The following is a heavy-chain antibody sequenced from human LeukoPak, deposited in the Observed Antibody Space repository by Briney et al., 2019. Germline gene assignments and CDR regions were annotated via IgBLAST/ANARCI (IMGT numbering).Heavy chain of an antibody. V-gene: IGHV3-48*04. CDR3: ARDLGYLGGYYYYDYMDV. J-gene: IGHJ6*03. D-gene: IGHD3-16*01. CDR1: GFTFSSRDW. CDR2: IANSGPTV. Sequence: EGSLRLSCVASGFTFSSRDWMTWVRPAPGKGLEGVAYIANSGPTVFYIDSVRGRFTISRDNAKNSLYLQMNSLRAEDTAVYYCARDLGYLGGYYYYDYMDVWGRGTTVTISS.